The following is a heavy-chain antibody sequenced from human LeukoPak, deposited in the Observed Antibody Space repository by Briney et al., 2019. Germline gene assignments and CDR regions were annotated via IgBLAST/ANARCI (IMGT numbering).Heavy chain of an antibody. CDR2: IYPGESIYASENT. CDR3: ARGLMIAARHDQYFQH. D-gene: IGHD6-6*01. J-gene: IGHJ1*01. Sequence: SETLSLTCSVSGVSISAYYWSWIRQPAGKGLEWIGRIYPGESIYASENTNYNPSLKSRVTISVDTSKNQFSLKLSSVTAADTAVYYCARGLMIAARHDQYFQHWGQGTLVTVSS. CDR1: GVSISAYY. V-gene: IGHV4-4*07.